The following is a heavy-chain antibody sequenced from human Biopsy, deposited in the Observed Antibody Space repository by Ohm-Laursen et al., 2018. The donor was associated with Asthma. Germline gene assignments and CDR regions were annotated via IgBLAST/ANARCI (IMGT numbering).Heavy chain of an antibody. CDR1: VLTFSSYG. CDR3: ARQVKSTVFGVSYKKFDF. V-gene: IGHV3-30*03. Sequence: SLRLSCAASVLTFSSYGMVWVRLAPGKGLEWVALISNDGANKFYADSVQGRFTISRDNSKNTLYLQMHSLKIEDTAVYFCARQVKSTVFGVSYKKFDFWGQGTLVTVSS. CDR2: ISNDGANK. J-gene: IGHJ4*02. D-gene: IGHD3-3*01.